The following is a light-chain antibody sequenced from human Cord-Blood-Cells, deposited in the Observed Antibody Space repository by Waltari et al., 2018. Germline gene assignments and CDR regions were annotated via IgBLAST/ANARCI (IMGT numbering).Light chain of an antibody. CDR3: CSYAGSFYV. Sequence: QSALTQPRSVSGSPGQSVTISCTGTSSDVGGYNYVSWYQQHPGKAPTLMIYDVSKRPSVVPDRFSGSKSGNTASLTISGLQAEDYAYYYCCSYAGSFYVFGTGTKVTVL. CDR1: SSDVGGYNY. J-gene: IGLJ1*01. CDR2: DVS. V-gene: IGLV2-11*01.